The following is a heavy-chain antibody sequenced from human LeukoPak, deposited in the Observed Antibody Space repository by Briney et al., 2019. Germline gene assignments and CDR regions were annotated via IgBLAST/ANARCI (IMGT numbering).Heavy chain of an antibody. Sequence: SETLSLTCTVSGGSISSYYWSWIRQPPGKGLEWIGYIYYSGSTNYNPSLKSRVTISVDTSKNQFSLKLSSVTAADTAVYYCARSPQGTVVVTAIPETYFDYWGQGTLVTVSS. D-gene: IGHD2-21*02. CDR2: IYYSGST. V-gene: IGHV4-59*01. CDR3: ARSPQGTVVVTAIPETYFDY. J-gene: IGHJ4*02. CDR1: GGSISSYY.